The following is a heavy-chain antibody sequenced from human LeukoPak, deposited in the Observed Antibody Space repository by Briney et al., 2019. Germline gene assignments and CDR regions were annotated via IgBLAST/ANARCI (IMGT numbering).Heavy chain of an antibody. CDR1: GFTFRNYF. Sequence: GGSLILSCAASGFTFRNYFIQWVRQAPGKGLEWVAVTSSDLNVKLYADSVKGRFTISRDNSRSTLYLQMNSLRPEDTAIYYCAREGYYGSGSPPSLYFDYWGQGTLVTVSS. V-gene: IGHV3-30-3*01. CDR3: AREGYYGSGSPPSLYFDY. CDR2: TSSDLNVK. D-gene: IGHD3-10*01. J-gene: IGHJ4*02.